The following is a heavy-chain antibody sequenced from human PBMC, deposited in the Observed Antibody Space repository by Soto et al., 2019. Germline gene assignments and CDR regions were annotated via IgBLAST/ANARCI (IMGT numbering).Heavy chain of an antibody. D-gene: IGHD3-10*01. V-gene: IGHV3-23*01. CDR2: ISGSGGST. CDR3: AKDIEDYYGSVGDDAFDI. Sequence: GGSLRLSCAASGFTFSSYAMSWVRQAPGKGLEWVSAISGSGGSTYYADSVKGRFTISRDNSKNTLYLQMNSLRAEDTAVYYCAKDIEDYYGSVGDDAFDIWGQGTMVTVSS. J-gene: IGHJ3*02. CDR1: GFTFSSYA.